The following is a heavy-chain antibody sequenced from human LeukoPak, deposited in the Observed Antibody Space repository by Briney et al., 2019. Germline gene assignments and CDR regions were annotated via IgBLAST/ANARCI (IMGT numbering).Heavy chain of an antibody. V-gene: IGHV3-7*01. CDR2: IKQDGSEK. Sequence: GGSLRLSCAASGFTFSNYWMTWVRQAPGKGLEWVANIKQDGSEKYYVDSVKGRFSVSRDNARNSLYLQMNSLRSEDTAVYYCVRYNNGLDYWGQGTLDTVSS. CDR3: VRYNNGLDY. D-gene: IGHD2-8*01. J-gene: IGHJ4*02. CDR1: GFTFSNYW.